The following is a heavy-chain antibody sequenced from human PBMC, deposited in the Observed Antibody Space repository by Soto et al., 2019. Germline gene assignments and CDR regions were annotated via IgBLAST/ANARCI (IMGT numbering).Heavy chain of an antibody. J-gene: IGHJ6*02. V-gene: IGHV3-33*01. CDR3: ARVLREFYDFGSGYWPKYYYYGMDV. Sequence: GGSLRLSCAASGFTFSSYGMHWVRQAPGKGLEWVAVIWYDGSNKYYADSVKGRFTISRDNSKNTLYLQMNSLRAEDTAVYYCARVLREFYDFGSGYWPKYYYYGMDVGGQGTTVTVSS. CDR1: GFTFSSYG. D-gene: IGHD3-3*01. CDR2: IWYDGSNK.